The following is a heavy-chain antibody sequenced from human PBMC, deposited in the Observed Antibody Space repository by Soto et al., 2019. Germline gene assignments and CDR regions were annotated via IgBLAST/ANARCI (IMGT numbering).Heavy chain of an antibody. CDR3: ARDPTP. V-gene: IGHV4-31*03. CDR1: GGSISSGGYH. Sequence: QVQLQESGPGLVKPSQTLSLTCTVSGGSISSGGYHWSWVRQHPGKGLEWIGYIYYSGNTYYNPYLKSRVTISVDTSKNQFSLKLSSVTDADTAVYYCARDPTPWGQGTLVTVSS. J-gene: IGHJ5*02. CDR2: IYYSGNT.